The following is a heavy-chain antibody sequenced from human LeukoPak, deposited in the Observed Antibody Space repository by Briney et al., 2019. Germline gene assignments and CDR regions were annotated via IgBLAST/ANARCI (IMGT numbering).Heavy chain of an antibody. J-gene: IGHJ6*03. D-gene: IGHD3-3*01. CDR3: AREWYDFWSGYQIYYYYYMDV. V-gene: IGHV4-31*03. CDR2: IYYSGST. CDR1: GGSISSGGYY. Sequence: MPSQTLSLTCTVSGGSISSGGYYLSWIRQHPGKGLEWIGYIYYSGSTYYNPSLKSRVTISVDTSKNQFSLKLSSVTAADTAVYYCAREWYDFWSGYQIYYYYYMDVWGKGTTVTVSS.